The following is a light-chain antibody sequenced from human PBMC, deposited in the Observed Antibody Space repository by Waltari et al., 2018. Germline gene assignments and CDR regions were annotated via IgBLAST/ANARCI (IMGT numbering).Light chain of an antibody. CDR2: LGS. V-gene: IGKV2-28*01. Sequence: DIVMTQSPLSLPVTPGEPASISCRSSQSLPHSNGYNYLDWYLQKPGQSPQLLIYLGSNRASGVPDMFSGSGSGTDFTLKISRVEAEDVGVYYCMQALQTPPTFGQGTKLEIK. CDR3: MQALQTPPT. CDR1: QSLPHSNGYNY. J-gene: IGKJ2*01.